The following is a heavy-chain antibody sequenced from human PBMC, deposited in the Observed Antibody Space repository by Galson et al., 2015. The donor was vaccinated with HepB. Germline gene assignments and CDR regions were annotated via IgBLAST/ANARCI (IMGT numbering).Heavy chain of an antibody. CDR1: GDSVSSNSAA. CDR3: ARWGDTAMVYAFDI. D-gene: IGHD5-18*01. Sequence: CAISGDSVSSNSAAWNWIRQSPSRGLEWLGRTYYRSKWYNDYAVSVKSRITINPDTSKNQFSLQLNSVTPEDTAMYYCARWGDTAMVYAFDIWGQGTMVTVSS. J-gene: IGHJ3*02. CDR2: TYYRSKWYN. V-gene: IGHV6-1*01.